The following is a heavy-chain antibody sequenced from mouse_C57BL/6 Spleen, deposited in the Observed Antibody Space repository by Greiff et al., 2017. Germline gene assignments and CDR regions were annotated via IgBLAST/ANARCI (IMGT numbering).Heavy chain of an antibody. CDR2: ISDGGSYT. Sequence: EVHLVESGGGLVKPGGSLKLSCAASGFTFSSYAMSWVRQTPEKRLEWVATISDGGSYTYYPDNVKGRFTISRDNAKNNLYLQMSHLKSEDTAMYYCARDPNYGGAMDYWGQGTSVTVSS. V-gene: IGHV5-4*01. CDR1: GFTFSSYA. D-gene: IGHD1-1*01. J-gene: IGHJ4*01. CDR3: ARDPNYGGAMDY.